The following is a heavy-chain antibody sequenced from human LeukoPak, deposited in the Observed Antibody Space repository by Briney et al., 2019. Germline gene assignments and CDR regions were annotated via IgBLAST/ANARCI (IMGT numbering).Heavy chain of an antibody. D-gene: IGHD3-10*01. Sequence: GGSLRLSCAASGFTFSSFAMTWVRQAPGKGLEWVPSISGSGGSTYYADSVQGRFTISRDNSKNTLYLQMNSLRAEDTAVYYCAKYLGSGTSFDDWGQGTLVTVSS. J-gene: IGHJ4*02. CDR3: AKYLGSGTSFDD. CDR1: GFTFSSFA. CDR2: ISGSGGST. V-gene: IGHV3-23*01.